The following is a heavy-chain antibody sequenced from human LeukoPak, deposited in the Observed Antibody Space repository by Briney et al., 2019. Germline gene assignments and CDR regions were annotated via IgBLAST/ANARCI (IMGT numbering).Heavy chain of an antibody. CDR2: INPSGGST. CDR1: GYTITSYY. D-gene: IGHD2-15*01. Sequence: ASVKVSCKASGYTITSYYMHWVRQAPGQGLEWMGIINPSGGSTSYAQKFQGRVTMTRDTSTSTVYMELSSLRSEDTAVYYCARVDCSGGSCYSGWFDPWGQGTLVTVSS. J-gene: IGHJ5*02. V-gene: IGHV1-46*01. CDR3: ARVDCSGGSCYSGWFDP.